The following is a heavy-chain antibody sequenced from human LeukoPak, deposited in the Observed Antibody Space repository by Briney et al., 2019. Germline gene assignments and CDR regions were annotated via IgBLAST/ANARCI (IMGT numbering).Heavy chain of an antibody. Sequence: SVKVSCKASGDTFSSYAISWVRQAPGRGLEWMGGIIPIFGTANYAQKFQGRVTITADESTSTAYMELSSLRSEETAVYYCARAYRGYSGYGGYWGQGALVTVSS. V-gene: IGHV1-69*13. CDR1: GDTFSSYA. J-gene: IGHJ4*02. CDR3: ARAYRGYSGYGGY. D-gene: IGHD5-12*01. CDR2: IIPIFGTA.